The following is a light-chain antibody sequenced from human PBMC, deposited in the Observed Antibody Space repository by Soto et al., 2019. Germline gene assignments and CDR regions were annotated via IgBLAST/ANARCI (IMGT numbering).Light chain of an antibody. Sequence: SYELTQPPSVSVSPGQTASITCSGDKLGDKYACWYQQKPGQSPVLLIYQDTKRPSGIPERFSGSNSGNTATLTISGTQAMDEADYYCQAWDSNYVFGTGTKVTVL. J-gene: IGLJ1*01. CDR1: KLGDKY. V-gene: IGLV3-1*01. CDR2: QDT. CDR3: QAWDSNYV.